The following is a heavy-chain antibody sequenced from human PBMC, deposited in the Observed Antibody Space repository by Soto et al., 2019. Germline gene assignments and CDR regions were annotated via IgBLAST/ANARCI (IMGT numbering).Heavy chain of an antibody. V-gene: IGHV4-39*01. Sequence: PSETLSLTCTVSGGSISSSSYYWGWIRQPPGKGLEWIGSIYYSGSTYYNPSLKSRVTISVDTSKNQFSLKLSSVTAADTAVYYCARSAITSFWSGYYKDYYYYGMDVWGQGTTVTVSS. CDR3: ARSAITSFWSGYYKDYYYYGMDV. J-gene: IGHJ6*02. D-gene: IGHD3-3*01. CDR1: GGSISSSSYY. CDR2: IYYSGST.